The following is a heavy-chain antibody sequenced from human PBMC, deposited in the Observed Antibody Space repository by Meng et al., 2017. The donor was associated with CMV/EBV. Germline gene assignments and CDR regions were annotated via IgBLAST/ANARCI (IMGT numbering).Heavy chain of an antibody. CDR2: IKQDGSEK. D-gene: IGHD2-2*01. CDR1: GFTFSSYW. CDR3: ARDLRVVPAAVYYFDY. J-gene: IGHJ4*02. Sequence: GESLKISCAASGFTFSSYWMSWVRQAPGKGLEWVANIKQDGSEKYYVGSVKGRFTISRDNAKNSLYLQMNSLRAEDTAVYYCARDLRVVPAAVYYFDYWGQGTLVTVSS. V-gene: IGHV3-7*01.